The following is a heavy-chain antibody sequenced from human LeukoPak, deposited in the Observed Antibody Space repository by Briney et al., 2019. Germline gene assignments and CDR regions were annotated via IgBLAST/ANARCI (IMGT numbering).Heavy chain of an antibody. CDR3: ARGLQLEDYYYYYMDV. CDR1: GYTFTSYD. V-gene: IGHV1-8*03. CDR2: MNPNSGNT. D-gene: IGHD6-6*01. J-gene: IGHJ6*03. Sequence: ASVKVSCKASGYTFTSYDINWVRQATGQGLEWMGWMNPNSGNTGYAQKFQGRVTITRNTSISTAYMELSSLRSEDTAVYYCARGLQLEDYYYYYMDVWGKGTTVTVSS.